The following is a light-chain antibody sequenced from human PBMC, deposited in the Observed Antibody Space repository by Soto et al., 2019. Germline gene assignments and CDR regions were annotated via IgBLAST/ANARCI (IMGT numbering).Light chain of an antibody. V-gene: IGLV1-44*01. CDR1: TSNIGSNT. CDR2: SNN. J-gene: IGLJ1*01. CDR3: AAWDDSLNGYV. Sequence: QSVLTQPPSASGTPGQRVTISCSGSTSNIGSNTVNWYQQLPGTAPKLLIYSNNRRPSGVPDRFSGSKSGTSASLAISGLQSEYEADYYCAAWDDSLNGYVFGTGTKLTVL.